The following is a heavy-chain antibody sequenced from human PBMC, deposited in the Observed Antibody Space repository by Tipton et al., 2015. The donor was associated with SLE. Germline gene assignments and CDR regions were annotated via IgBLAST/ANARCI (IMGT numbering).Heavy chain of an antibody. D-gene: IGHD5-12*01. J-gene: IGHJ4*02. CDR1: GFTFSSYG. CDR2: IRYDGSNK. V-gene: IGHV3-30*02. Sequence: SGFTFSSYGMHWVRQAPGKGLEWVAFIRYDGSNKYYADSVKGRFTISRDNSKNTLYLQMNSLRAEDTAVYYCAKEGGYSGYDYYFDYWGQGTLVTVSS. CDR3: AKEGGYSGYDYYFDY.